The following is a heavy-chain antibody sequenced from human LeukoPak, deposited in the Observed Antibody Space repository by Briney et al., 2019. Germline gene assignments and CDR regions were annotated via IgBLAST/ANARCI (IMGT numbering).Heavy chain of an antibody. CDR2: INPNSGGT. J-gene: IGHJ6*03. Sequence: ASVTVSCKASGYTFTGYYMHWVRQAPGQGREWMGWINPNSGGTDYAQKFQGRVTMTRDTSISTAYMELSRLRSDDTAVYYCARAGDIVVVPAAPAAYYYMDVWGKGTTVTVS. D-gene: IGHD2-2*01. CDR3: ARAGDIVVVPAAPAAYYYMDV. CDR1: GYTFTGYY. V-gene: IGHV1-2*02.